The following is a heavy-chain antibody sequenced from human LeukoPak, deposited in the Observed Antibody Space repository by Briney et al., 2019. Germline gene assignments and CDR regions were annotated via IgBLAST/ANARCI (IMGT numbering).Heavy chain of an antibody. V-gene: IGHV4-59*01. CDR3: ARDRGYYDSSGTGWFDP. J-gene: IGHJ5*02. Sequence: SETLSLTCTVSGGSISSYYWSRIRQPPGKGLEWIGYIYYSGSTNYNPSLKSRVTISVDTSKNQFSLKLSSETAADTAVYYCARDRGYYDSSGTGWFDPWGQGTLVTVSS. D-gene: IGHD3-22*01. CDR1: GGSISSYY. CDR2: IYYSGST.